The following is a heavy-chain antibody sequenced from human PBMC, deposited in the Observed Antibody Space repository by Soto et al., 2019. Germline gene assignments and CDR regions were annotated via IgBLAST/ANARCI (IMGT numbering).Heavy chain of an antibody. CDR1: GGSISSGGYS. CDR3: ARQAVAGFPRNEGQSFDY. CDR2: IDFRGDK. J-gene: IGHJ4*02. Sequence: PSETLSLTCAVSGGSISSGGYSWSWIRQPPGKGLEWIGSIDFRGDKNYGPSVAGRLVLSLDTAKNQFSLSLSSVTAADTAVYYCARQAVAGFPRNEGQSFDYWGQGTLVTVSS. V-gene: IGHV4-30-2*03. D-gene: IGHD6-19*01.